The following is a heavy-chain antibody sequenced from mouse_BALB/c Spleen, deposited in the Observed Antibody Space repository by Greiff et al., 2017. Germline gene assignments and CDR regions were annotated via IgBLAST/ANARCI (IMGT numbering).Heavy chain of an antibody. Sequence: EVKLVESGGGLVKPGGSLKLSCAASGFTFSDYYMYWVRQTPEKRLEWVATISDGGSYTYYPDSVKGRFTISRDNAKNNLYLQMSSLRSEDTAMYYCAKGVVATDYYAMDYWGQGTSVTVSS. CDR2: ISDGGSYT. V-gene: IGHV5-4*02. CDR3: AKGVVATDYYAMDY. J-gene: IGHJ4*01. D-gene: IGHD1-1*01. CDR1: GFTFSDYY.